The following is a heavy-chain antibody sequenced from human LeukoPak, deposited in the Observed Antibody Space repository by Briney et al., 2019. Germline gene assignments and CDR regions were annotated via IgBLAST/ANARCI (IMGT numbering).Heavy chain of an antibody. V-gene: IGHV4-59*11. CDR2: IYYSEST. D-gene: IGHD3-22*01. J-gene: IGHJ6*03. CDR3: ARVSSSGYYYYYYYYMDV. Sequence: PSETLSLTCTVSGGSISSHYWSWIRQPPGKGLEWIGYIYYSESTNYNPSLKSRVTISVDTSKNQFSLKLSSVTAADTAVYYCARVSSSGYYYYYYYYMDVWGKGTTVTVSS. CDR1: GGSISSHY.